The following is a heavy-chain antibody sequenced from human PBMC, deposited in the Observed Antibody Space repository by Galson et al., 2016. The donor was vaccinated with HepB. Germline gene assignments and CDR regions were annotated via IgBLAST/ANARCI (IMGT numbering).Heavy chain of an antibody. D-gene: IGHD5-24*01. CDR1: GYNFINYW. CDR3: AREGIKMGSPYHHYYGMDV. J-gene: IGHJ6*02. V-gene: IGHV5-51*01. Sequence: QSGAEVKKPGESLKISCRGSGYNFINYWIGWVRQMPGKGLEWMGIIYPDDSDTRYSPSFQGQVTISADKSISTVYLQWSSLKASDTAMYFCAREGIKMGSPYHHYYGMDVWGQGTTVTVSS. CDR2: IYPDDSDT.